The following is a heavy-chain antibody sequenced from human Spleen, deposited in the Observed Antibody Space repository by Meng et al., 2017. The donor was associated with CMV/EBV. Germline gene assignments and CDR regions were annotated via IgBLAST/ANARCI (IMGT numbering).Heavy chain of an antibody. D-gene: IGHD1-26*01. V-gene: IGHV1-2*02. CDR2: INPNSGGT. CDR3: ARECCSGSSHFDY. J-gene: IGHJ4*02. Sequence: QVRLWQCGAGGKRLGGSVKVSCKVFGYTFTGYYMHWGRQAPGQGLEWMGWINPNSGGTNYAQKFQGRVTMTRDTSISTAYMELSRLRSDDTAVYYCARECCSGSSHFDYWGQGTLVTVSS. CDR1: GYTFTGYY.